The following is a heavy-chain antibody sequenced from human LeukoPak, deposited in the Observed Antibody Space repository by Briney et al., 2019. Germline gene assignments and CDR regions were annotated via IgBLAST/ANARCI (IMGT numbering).Heavy chain of an antibody. D-gene: IGHD6-19*01. J-gene: IGHJ6*03. Sequence: PGGSLRLSCAASGFTFSSYTMNWVRQAPGKGLEWVSSISSSSSYIYYADSVKGRFTISRDNAKNSLYLQMNSLRAEDTAVYYCARDPSSDPYYYYYYMDVWGKGTTVTVSS. CDR1: GFTFSSYT. V-gene: IGHV3-21*01. CDR3: ARDPSSDPYYYYYYMDV. CDR2: ISSSSSYI.